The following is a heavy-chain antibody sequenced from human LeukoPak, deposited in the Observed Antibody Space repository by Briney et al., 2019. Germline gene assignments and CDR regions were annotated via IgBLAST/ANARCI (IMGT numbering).Heavy chain of an antibody. CDR2: INHSGST. D-gene: IGHD1-20*01. CDR1: GGSFSGYY. J-gene: IGHJ6*02. CDR3: ARGGSNWPHSPYYYYGMDV. V-gene: IGHV4-34*01. Sequence: SETLSLTCAVYGGSFSGYYWSWIRQPPGKGLEWIGEINHSGSTNYNPSLKSRVTISVDTSKNQFSLKLSSVTAADTAVYYCARGGSNWPHSPYYYYGMDVWGQGTTVTVSS.